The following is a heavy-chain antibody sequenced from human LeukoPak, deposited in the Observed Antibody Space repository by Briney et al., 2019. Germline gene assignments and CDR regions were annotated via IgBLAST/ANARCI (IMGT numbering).Heavy chain of an antibody. D-gene: IGHD6-19*01. Sequence: QPGGSLRLSCAASGFTFSSYAMSWVRQAPGKGLEWVSAIRGSGDRTHYADSVKGRFTISRDNSKNTLYLQMNSLRPDDTAVYYCARSLGAGYFDYWGQGTLVTVSS. CDR2: IRGSGDRT. J-gene: IGHJ4*02. CDR1: GFTFSSYA. V-gene: IGHV3-23*01. CDR3: ARSLGAGYFDY.